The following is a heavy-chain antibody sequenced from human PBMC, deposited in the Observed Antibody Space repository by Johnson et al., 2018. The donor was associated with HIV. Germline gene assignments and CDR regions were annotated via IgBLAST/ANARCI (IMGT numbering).Heavy chain of an antibody. CDR2: ISSSGSTI. CDR1: GFTFSSYD. D-gene: IGHD6-13*01. Sequence: VQLVESGGGLVQPGGSLRLSCAASGFTFSSYDMHWIRQAPGKGLEWVSYISSSGSTIYYADSVKGRFTISRDNAQNSLYLQMNSLRAEDTAVYYCARVLAAAASAFDIWGQGTMVTVSS. J-gene: IGHJ3*02. V-gene: IGHV3-48*04. CDR3: ARVLAAAASAFDI.